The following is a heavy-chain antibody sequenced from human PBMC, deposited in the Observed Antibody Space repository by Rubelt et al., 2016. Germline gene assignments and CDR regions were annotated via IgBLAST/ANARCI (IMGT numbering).Heavy chain of an antibody. V-gene: IGHV3-30*04. CDR3: ENSPSDTSSVAVGCLAQDFD. CDR2: ISYDGSNK. D-gene: IGHD6-25*01. Sequence: VQLVESGGDLVQPGGSLRLSCAASGFTFSSYAMNWVRQAPGKGLEWVAVISYDGSNKYYADSVKGRFTISRDNSKNTLYLQMNSLRAEDTAVYYCENSPSDTSSVAVGCLAQDFD. J-gene: IGHJ2*01. CDR1: GFTFSSYA.